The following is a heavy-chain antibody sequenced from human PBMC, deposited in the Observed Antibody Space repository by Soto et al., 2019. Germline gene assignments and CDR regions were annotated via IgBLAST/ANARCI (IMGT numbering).Heavy chain of an antibody. D-gene: IGHD6-6*01. J-gene: IGHJ6*02. V-gene: IGHV1-2*02. CDR2: INPNSGGT. CDR3: AISSSAPYYYYYYGMDV. CDR1: GYTFTGYY. Sequence: ASVKVSCKASGYTFTGYYMHWVRQAPGQGLEWMGWINPNSGGTNYAQKFQGRVTMTRDTSISTAYMELSRLRSDDTAVYYCAISSSAPYYYYYYGMDVWGQGTTVTSP.